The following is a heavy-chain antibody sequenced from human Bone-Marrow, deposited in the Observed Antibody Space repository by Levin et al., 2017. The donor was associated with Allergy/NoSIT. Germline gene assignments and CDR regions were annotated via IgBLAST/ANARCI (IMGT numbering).Heavy chain of an antibody. V-gene: IGHV3-23*01. D-gene: IGHD7-27*01. Sequence: GESLKISCAASGFTFGSHDMNWVRRAPGKGLEWVSGISGRGERTYYADSVKGRFTISRDNSKNTLFLQMDSLRAEDTAVYYCARLPWGLQGLWGQGTLVTVSP. CDR3: ARLPWGLQGL. CDR1: GFTFGSHD. J-gene: IGHJ4*02. CDR2: ISGRGERT.